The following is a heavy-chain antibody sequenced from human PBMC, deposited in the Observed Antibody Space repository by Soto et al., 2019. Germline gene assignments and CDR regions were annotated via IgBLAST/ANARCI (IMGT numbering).Heavy chain of an antibody. Sequence: ASVKVSCKASGYTFTNYAMHWVRQAPGQRLEWMGWINPNSGNTGYAQKFQGRVTMTRNTSISTAYMELSSLRSEDTAVYYCARTLYGDNVDYWGQGTLVTVSS. V-gene: IGHV1-8*02. D-gene: IGHD4-17*01. J-gene: IGHJ4*02. CDR3: ARTLYGDNVDY. CDR2: INPNSGNT. CDR1: GYTFTNYA.